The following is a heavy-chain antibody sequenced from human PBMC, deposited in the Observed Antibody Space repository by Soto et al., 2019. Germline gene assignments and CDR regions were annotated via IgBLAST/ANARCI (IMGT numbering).Heavy chain of an antibody. CDR1: GGSISSYY. CDR2: IYYSGST. J-gene: IGHJ6*02. D-gene: IGHD6-19*01. Sequence: SETLSLTCTVSGGSISSYYWSWIRQPPGKGLEWIGYIYYSGSTNYNPSLKSRVTISVDTSKNQCSLKLSSVTAADTAVYYCARDRIAVAGPHYYYYGMDVWGQGTTVTVSS. V-gene: IGHV4-59*01. CDR3: ARDRIAVAGPHYYYYGMDV.